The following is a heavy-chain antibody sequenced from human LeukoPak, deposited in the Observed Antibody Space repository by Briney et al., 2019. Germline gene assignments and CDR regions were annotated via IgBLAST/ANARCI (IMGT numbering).Heavy chain of an antibody. CDR2: IIPILGIA. CDR3: ARSRDNYYAYFDY. Sequence: SVKVSCKASGGTFSSYAISWMRQAPGQGLEWMGRIIPILGIANYAQKFQGRVTITADKSTSTAYMELSRLRSDDTAVYYCARSRDNYYAYFDYWGQGTLVTVSS. J-gene: IGHJ4*02. CDR1: GGTFSSYA. D-gene: IGHD3-10*01. V-gene: IGHV1-69*04.